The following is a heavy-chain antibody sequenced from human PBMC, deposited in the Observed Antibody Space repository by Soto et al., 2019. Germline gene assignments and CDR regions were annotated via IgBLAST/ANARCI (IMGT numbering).Heavy chain of an antibody. CDR1: GGSISSSNW. Sequence: PSETLSLTCAVSGGSISSSNWWSWVRQPPGKGLEWIGEIYHSGSTNYNPSLKSRVTISVDKSKNQFSLKLSSVTAADTAVYYCARDSAAAGTLIGSGAFDYWGQGTLVTVSS. CDR3: ARDSAAAGTLIGSGAFDY. V-gene: IGHV4-4*02. D-gene: IGHD6-13*01. CDR2: IYHSGST. J-gene: IGHJ4*02.